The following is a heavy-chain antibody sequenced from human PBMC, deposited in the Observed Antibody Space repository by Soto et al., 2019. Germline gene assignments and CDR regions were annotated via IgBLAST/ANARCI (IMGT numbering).Heavy chain of an antibody. CDR2: INPSGGST. V-gene: IGHV1-46*01. D-gene: IGHD5-12*01. CDR1: GYTFTSYY. J-gene: IGHJ5*02. Sequence: ASVKVSCKASGYTFTSYYMHWVRQAPGQGLEWMGIINPSGGSTSYAQKFQGRVTMTRDTSTSTVYVELSSLRSEDTAVYYCARTGWLRMFEPWGQGTLVTVSS. CDR3: ARTGWLRMFEP.